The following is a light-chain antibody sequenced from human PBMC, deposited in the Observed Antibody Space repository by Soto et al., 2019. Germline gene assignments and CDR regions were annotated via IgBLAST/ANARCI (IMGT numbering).Light chain of an antibody. CDR1: QSVSSN. J-gene: IGKJ4*01. CDR2: GAS. CDR3: QQFSSYPLT. V-gene: IGKV3-15*01. Sequence: GMTQSPENMSVSPGERATLSCRASQSVSSNLAWYQQKLGQAPRLLIYGASTRATGISARFSGSGSGTEFTLTISSLQSEDFAIYYCQQFSSYPLTFGGGTKV.